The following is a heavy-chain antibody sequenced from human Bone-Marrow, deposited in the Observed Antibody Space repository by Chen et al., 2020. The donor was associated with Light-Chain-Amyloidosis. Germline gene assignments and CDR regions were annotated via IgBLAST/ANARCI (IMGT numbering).Heavy chain of an antibody. CDR3: AFRSRDCFSGGPCYGDAFNV. V-gene: IGHV3-53*02. J-gene: IGHJ3*01. CDR1: GFSVSGNY. D-gene: IGHD2-21*02. CDR2: IYAGGIT. Sequence: EVQLVETGGGVIQPGGSLRLSCAASGFSVSGNYMTWDRQAPGRGLAWVSLIYAGGITFYAESVKGRFTISRDISENTLILQMSSLRADDTAVYYCAFRSRDCFSGGPCYGDAFNVWGQGTVVTVSS.